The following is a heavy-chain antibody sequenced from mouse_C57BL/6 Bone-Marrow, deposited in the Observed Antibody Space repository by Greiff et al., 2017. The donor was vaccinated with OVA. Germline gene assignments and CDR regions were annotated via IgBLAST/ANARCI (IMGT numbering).Heavy chain of an antibody. CDR2: INPYNGDT. V-gene: IGHV1-20*01. D-gene: IGHD2-4*01. CDR3: ARSYDYDGGYYYAMDY. J-gene: IGHJ4*01. CDR1: GYSFTGYF. Sequence: VQLQQSGPELVKPGDSVKISCKASGYSFTGYFMNWVMQSHGKSLEWIGRINPYNGDTFYNQKFKGKATLTVDKSSSTAHMELRSLTSEDSAVYYCARSYDYDGGYYYAMDYWGQGTSVTVSS.